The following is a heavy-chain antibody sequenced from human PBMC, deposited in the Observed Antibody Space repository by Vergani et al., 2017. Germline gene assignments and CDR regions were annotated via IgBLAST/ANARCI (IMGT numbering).Heavy chain of an antibody. Sequence: QVQLQESGPGLVKPSETLSLTCTVSGGSVSSGSYYWGWIRQPPGKGLEWIGSIYHSGSTYYNPSLKSRVTISVDTSKNQFSLKLSSVTAADTAVYYCATQSYGSGSYYPSAYYYMDVWGKGTTVTVSS. J-gene: IGHJ6*03. D-gene: IGHD3-10*01. V-gene: IGHV4-39*07. CDR3: ATQSYGSGSYYPSAYYYMDV. CDR1: GGSVSSGSYY. CDR2: IYHSGST.